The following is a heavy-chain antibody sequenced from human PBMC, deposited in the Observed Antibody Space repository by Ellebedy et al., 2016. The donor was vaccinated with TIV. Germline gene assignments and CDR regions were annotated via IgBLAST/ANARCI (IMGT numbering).Heavy chain of an antibody. CDR1: GFTFSNYW. V-gene: IGHV3-7*01. CDR2: IKQDGSEK. D-gene: IGHD6-19*01. Sequence: GESLKISCAASGFTFSNYWMSWVRQAPGKGLEWVANIKQDGSEKYYVDSVKGRFSISRDNGKNSIFLQMHSLRDEDTAVYYCARDQWLGRAYYFDYWGQGTLLTVSS. J-gene: IGHJ4*02. CDR3: ARDQWLGRAYYFDY.